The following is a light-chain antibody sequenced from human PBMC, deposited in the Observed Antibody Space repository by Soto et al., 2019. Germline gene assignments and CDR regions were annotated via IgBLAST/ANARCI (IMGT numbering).Light chain of an antibody. CDR1: SGDVGSYNL. J-gene: IGLJ1*01. CDR2: EVT. CDR3: CSYAGNSEV. Sequence: QCVLTQPASVSGSPGQSITIPCTGTSGDVGSYNLVSWYQQHPGKAAKLLIYEVTERPSGVSNRFSGSKSGNTASLTISGLQPDDEADYYCCSYAGNSEVFGTGTKLTVL. V-gene: IGLV2-23*02.